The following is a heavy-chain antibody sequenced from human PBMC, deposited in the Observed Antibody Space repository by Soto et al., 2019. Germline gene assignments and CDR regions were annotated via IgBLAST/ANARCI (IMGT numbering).Heavy chain of an antibody. CDR1: GFTFSNYA. D-gene: IGHD2-2*01. V-gene: IGHV3-23*01. CDR2: ISGSGSSP. CDR3: AKEGTSVLYYFDY. Sequence: PGGSLRLSCAASGFTFSNYAMNWVRQAPGKGLEWVSTISGSGSSPYYADSVKGRFTISRDNSKNTLYLQMDSLRAGDSAIYYCAKEGTSVLYYFDYWGKGTLVTVSS. J-gene: IGHJ4*02.